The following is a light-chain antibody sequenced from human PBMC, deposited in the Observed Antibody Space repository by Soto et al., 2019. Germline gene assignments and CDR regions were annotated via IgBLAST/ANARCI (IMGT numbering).Light chain of an antibody. J-gene: IGLJ3*02. CDR3: SSYTSSSINWL. CDR1: SSDVGGYNY. V-gene: IGLV2-14*03. CDR2: DVT. Sequence: QSALTQPASVSGSPGQSTTISCTGTSSDVGGYNYVSWYQQHPGKAPKLMIYDVTNRPSGVSDRFSGSKSGNTASLSISGLQAEDEADYYCSSYTSSSINWLFGGGTKLTVL.